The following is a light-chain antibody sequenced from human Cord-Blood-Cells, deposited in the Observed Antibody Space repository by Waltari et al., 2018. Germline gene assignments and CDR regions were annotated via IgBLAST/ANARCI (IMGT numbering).Light chain of an antibody. Sequence: QSALTQPASVSGSPGQSITISCTGTSSDVGGYNYVSWYQQHPGKAPKLMIYDVSIRPSGVSNRFSGSKAGNTASLTISGLQAEDEADYYCSSYTSSSSWVFGGGTKLTV. CDR1: SSDVGGYNY. V-gene: IGLV2-14*03. CDR3: SSYTSSSSWV. J-gene: IGLJ3*02. CDR2: DVS.